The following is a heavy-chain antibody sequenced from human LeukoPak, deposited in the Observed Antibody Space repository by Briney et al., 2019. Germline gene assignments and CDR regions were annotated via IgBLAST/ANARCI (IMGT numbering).Heavy chain of an antibody. CDR1: GGSISSGSYY. Sequence: SETLSLTCTVSGGSISSGSYYWSWIRQPAGKGLEWIGRIYTSGSTNYNPSLKSRVTISVDTSKNQFSLKLSSVTAADTAVYYCARGRGYPTYFDYWGQGTLVTVSS. J-gene: IGHJ4*02. V-gene: IGHV4-61*02. CDR2: IYTSGST. D-gene: IGHD3-22*01. CDR3: ARGRGYPTYFDY.